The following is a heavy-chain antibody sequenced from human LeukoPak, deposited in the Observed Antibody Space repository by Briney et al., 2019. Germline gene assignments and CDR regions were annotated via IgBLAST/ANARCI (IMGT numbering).Heavy chain of an antibody. CDR3: ARIYSSGWYYFDY. J-gene: IGHJ4*02. CDR1: GSTFDDYG. V-gene: IGHV3-20*04. Sequence: GGSLRLSCAASGSTFDDYGMSWVRRAPGKVLEWVSGINWNGGSTGYADSVKGRFTISRDNAKNSLYLQMNSLRAEDTALYYCARIYSSGWYYFDYWGQGTLVTVSS. D-gene: IGHD6-19*01. CDR2: INWNGGST.